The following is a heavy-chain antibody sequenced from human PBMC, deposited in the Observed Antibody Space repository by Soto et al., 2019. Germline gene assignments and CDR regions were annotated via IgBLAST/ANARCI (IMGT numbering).Heavy chain of an antibody. CDR2: IIPIFGTA. J-gene: IGHJ4*02. CDR1: GGTFSSYT. D-gene: IGHD6-13*01. CDR3: ARGGAVRIAPYY. V-gene: IGHV1-69*13. Sequence: ASVKVSCKASGGTFSSYTISWVRQAPGQGLEWMGGIIPIFGTANYAQKFQGRVTITADESTSTAYMELSSLRSEDTAVYYCARGGAVRIAPYYWGQGTLVTVSS.